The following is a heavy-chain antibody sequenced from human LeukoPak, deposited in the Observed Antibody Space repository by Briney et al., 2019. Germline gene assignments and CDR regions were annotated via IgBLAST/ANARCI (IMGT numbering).Heavy chain of an antibody. V-gene: IGHV3-30*03. J-gene: IGHJ1*01. CDR1: GFTFSSYG. D-gene: IGHD6-19*01. Sequence: AGSLTLSCAASGFTFSSYGMHWVRQAPGKGLEWVGVISYDGSNKYYADSVKGQFTISRDNSTSTLYLQMNSLRAEDTAVYYCARGGKIALAGTRSSQYFQHWGQGTLVTVSS. CDR2: ISYDGSNK. CDR3: ARGGKIALAGTRSSQYFQH.